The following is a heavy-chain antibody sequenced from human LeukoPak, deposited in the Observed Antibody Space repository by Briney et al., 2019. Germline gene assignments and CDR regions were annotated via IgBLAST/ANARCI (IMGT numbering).Heavy chain of an antibody. Sequence: GGSLRLSCAASGFTFSSYSMNWVRQAPGKGLEWVSSISSSSSYIYYADSVKGRFTISRDNAKNSLYLQMNSLRAEDTAVYYCARDRWFGELFLSFDYWGQGTLVTVSS. CDR1: GFTFSSYS. J-gene: IGHJ4*02. D-gene: IGHD3-10*01. CDR3: ARDRWFGELFLSFDY. V-gene: IGHV3-21*01. CDR2: ISSSSSYI.